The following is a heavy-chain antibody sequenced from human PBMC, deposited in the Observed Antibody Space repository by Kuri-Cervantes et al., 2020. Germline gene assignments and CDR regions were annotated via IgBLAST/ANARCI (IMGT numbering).Heavy chain of an antibody. CDR2: INPGSGST. Sequence: ASVKVSCKASGYIFTNYQMHWVRQTPGQGLEWMGIINPGSGSTSYAQKFQGRVTMTEDTSTDTAYMELSSLRSEDTAVYYCATDAGYSYGFDYWGQGTLVTVSS. J-gene: IGHJ4*02. CDR1: GYIFTNYQ. D-gene: IGHD5-18*01. CDR3: ATDAGYSYGFDY. V-gene: IGHV1-46*01.